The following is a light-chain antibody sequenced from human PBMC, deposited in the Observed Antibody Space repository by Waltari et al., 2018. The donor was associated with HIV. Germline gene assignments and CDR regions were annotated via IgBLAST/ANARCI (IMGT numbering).Light chain of an antibody. CDR3: QQYSITPVT. CDR2: WAS. Sequence: DIVMTQSPDSLAVSLGERATMNCKSSQSVFYSSNSKNYLAWYQQKPGQPPKLLIYWASTREYGVPDRFSGSGSGTDFTLTISSLQAEDVAVYYCQQYSITPVTFGQGTKLEIK. V-gene: IGKV4-1*01. CDR1: QSVFYSSNSKNY. J-gene: IGKJ2*01.